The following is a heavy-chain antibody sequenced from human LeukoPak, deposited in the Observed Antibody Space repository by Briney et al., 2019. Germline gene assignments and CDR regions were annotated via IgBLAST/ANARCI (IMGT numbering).Heavy chain of an antibody. CDR3: ARGASGIGYCSSTSCYTVDY. CDR2: IYYSGST. V-gene: IGHV4-59*12. CDR1: GGSISSYY. J-gene: IGHJ4*02. D-gene: IGHD2-2*02. Sequence: SETLSLTCTVSGGSISSYYWSWIRRPPGKGLEWIGYIYYSGSTNYNPSLKSRVTISVDTSKNQFSLKLSSVTAADTAVYYCARGASGIGYCSSTSCYTVDYWGQGTLVTVSS.